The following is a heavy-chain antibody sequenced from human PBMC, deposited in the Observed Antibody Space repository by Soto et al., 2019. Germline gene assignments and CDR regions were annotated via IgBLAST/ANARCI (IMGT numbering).Heavy chain of an antibody. CDR1: GGSISSGDYY. CDR3: ASASPAVTDV. D-gene: IGHD6-19*01. Sequence: QVQLQESGPGLVKPSQTLSLTCTVSGGSISSGDYYWSWIRQPPGKGLEWIGYIYYSGSTYYNPSLQRRLTLSVDTSKNQFSLKLRSVTAADTAVYYCASASPAVTDVWGQGTTVTVSS. V-gene: IGHV4-30-4*01. CDR2: IYYSGST. J-gene: IGHJ6*02.